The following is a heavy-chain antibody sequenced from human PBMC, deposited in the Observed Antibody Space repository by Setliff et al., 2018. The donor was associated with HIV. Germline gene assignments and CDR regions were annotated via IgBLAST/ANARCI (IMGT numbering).Heavy chain of an antibody. V-gene: IGHV3-23*01. J-gene: IGHJ4*02. CDR2: ISAGGGST. CDR3: AKDSWGYHY. D-gene: IGHD7-27*01. CDR1: GFTFSTYA. Sequence: GGSLRLSCAVSGFTFSTYAMSWVRQAPGKGLEWVSTISAGGGSTYYADSVKGRFTISRDNSKNTLYLQMDSLRAEDTAVYYCAKDSWGYHYWGQGTLVTVSS.